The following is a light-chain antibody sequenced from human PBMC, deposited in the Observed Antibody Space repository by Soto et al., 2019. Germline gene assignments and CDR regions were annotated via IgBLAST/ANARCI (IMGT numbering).Light chain of an antibody. CDR1: SSNIGNNA. Sequence: QSVLTQPPSVSEPPRQRVTISCSGSSSNIGNNAVNWYQQLPGKAPKLLIYYDDLLPSGVSDRFSGSKSGTSASLAISGLQSEDEADYYCAAWDDSLNGYVFGTGTKLTVL. CDR3: AAWDDSLNGYV. V-gene: IGLV1-36*01. CDR2: YDD. J-gene: IGLJ1*01.